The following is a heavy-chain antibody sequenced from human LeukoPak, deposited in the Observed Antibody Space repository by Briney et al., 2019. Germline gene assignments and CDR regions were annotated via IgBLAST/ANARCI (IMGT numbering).Heavy chain of an antibody. Sequence: KTSGTLSLTCSVSGASITTYYWSWIRQPPGKGLEWIAYIHYSGSTSYAASLKSRLTISLDTAKNQFSLKLSSVTAADTAVYHCARGNGSRRDVFDIWGQGTTVTVSS. J-gene: IGHJ3*02. CDR2: IHYSGST. CDR1: GASITTYY. CDR3: ARGNGSRRDVFDI. D-gene: IGHD3-10*01. V-gene: IGHV4-59*08.